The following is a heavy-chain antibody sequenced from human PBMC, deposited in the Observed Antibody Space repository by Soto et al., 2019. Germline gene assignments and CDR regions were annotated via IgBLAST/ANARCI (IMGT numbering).Heavy chain of an antibody. Sequence: PSETLSLTCTVSGGSIGSSTYYWGWLRHPPGKGLEWIGSMYSSGNTYYNPSLKSRVTVSVDTSKNHFSLKLSSVTAADTAVYYCARKPIYHFFAGYYSVDYWGQGTLVTVSS. CDR2: MYSSGNT. V-gene: IGHV4-39*02. CDR1: GGSIGSSTYY. J-gene: IGHJ4*02. CDR3: ARKPIYHFFAGYYSVDY. D-gene: IGHD3-9*01.